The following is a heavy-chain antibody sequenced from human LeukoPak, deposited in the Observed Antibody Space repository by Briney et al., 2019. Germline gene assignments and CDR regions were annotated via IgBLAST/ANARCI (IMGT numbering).Heavy chain of an antibody. J-gene: IGHJ4*02. CDR3: AARSSGNPYF. Sequence: GGSLRLSCTASGLTLSNYWMIWVRQAPGRGLQWVAKIKQDGSEKYYVDTVKGRFTISRDNAENSLYLQMNSLRVEDTAVYYCAARSSGNPYFWGQGTLVTVSS. D-gene: IGHD1-26*01. CDR1: GLTLSNYW. CDR2: IKQDGSEK. V-gene: IGHV3-7*03.